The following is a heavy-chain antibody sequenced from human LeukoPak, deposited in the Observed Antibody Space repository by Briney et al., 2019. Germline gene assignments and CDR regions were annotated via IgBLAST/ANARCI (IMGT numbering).Heavy chain of an antibody. J-gene: IGHJ6*03. CDR3: ARRRRIFWSGHKTDYYYYYMDV. CDR1: GGSISSYY. D-gene: IGHD3-3*01. Sequence: SETLSLTCTVSGGSISSYYWSWIRQPPGKGLEWIGYIYTSGSTNYNPSLKSRVTISVDTSKNQFSLKLSSVTAADTAVYYCARRRRIFWSGHKTDYYYYYMDVWGKGTTVTVSS. CDR2: IYTSGST. V-gene: IGHV4-4*09.